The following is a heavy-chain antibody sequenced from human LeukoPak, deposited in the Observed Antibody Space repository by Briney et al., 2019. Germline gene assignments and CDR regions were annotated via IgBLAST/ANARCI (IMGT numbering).Heavy chain of an antibody. D-gene: IGHD6-19*01. CDR1: GYTFTGYY. Sequence: ASVKVSCKASGYTFTGYYIHWVRQAPGQGLEWMGWINPNRGNTNYAQKFQGRVTMTTDTSTSTAYMELSSLRSDDTAVYYCARDDSSGWYGVDYWGQGTLFTVSS. V-gene: IGHV1-2*02. CDR2: INPNRGNT. CDR3: ARDDSSGWYGVDY. J-gene: IGHJ4*02.